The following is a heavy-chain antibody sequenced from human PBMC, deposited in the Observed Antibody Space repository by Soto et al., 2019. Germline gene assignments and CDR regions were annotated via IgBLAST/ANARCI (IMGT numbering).Heavy chain of an antibody. CDR2: IYHSGST. V-gene: IGHV4-4*01. CDR3: TKDGSGSPGATDR. Sequence: QVQLQESGPGLVKPSETLSLTCAVSGDSISSHNWWSWVRQPPGKGLEWIGEIYHSGSTNYNPSLTNRVPIAVAQATNQCSRRLSSVSAADTAVYWCTKDGSGSPGATDRGGQGPLVTVCS. J-gene: IGHJ4*02. D-gene: IGHD1-26*01. CDR1: GDSISSHNW.